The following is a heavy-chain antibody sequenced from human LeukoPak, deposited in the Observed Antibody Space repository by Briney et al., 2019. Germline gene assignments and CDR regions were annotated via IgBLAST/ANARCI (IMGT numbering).Heavy chain of an antibody. J-gene: IGHJ6*02. CDR3: ARVVRGYGMDV. CDR2: MNPKSGNT. CDR1: GYTFTSHD. V-gene: IGHV1-8*02. Sequence: GASVKVSCKASGYTFTSHDINWVRQATGQGLEWMGWMNPKSGNTGYAQKFQGRVTMTRNTSISTAYMELSSLRSEDTAVYYCARVVRGYGMDVWGQGTTVTVSS.